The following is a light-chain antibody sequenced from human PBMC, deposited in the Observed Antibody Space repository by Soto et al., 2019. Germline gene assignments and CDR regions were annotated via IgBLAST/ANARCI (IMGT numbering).Light chain of an antibody. CDR3: QVWDGSRDHCV. CDR1: TIGSES. CDR2: DDT. Sequence: SYELTQPPSVSVAPGQTARISCGGDTIGSESVHWYQQKPGQAPVLVVYDDTDRPSGIPERFSGSSSGTTATLTISRVEAGDEADYYCQVWDGSRDHCVFGTGTKATV. V-gene: IGLV3-21*02. J-gene: IGLJ1*01.